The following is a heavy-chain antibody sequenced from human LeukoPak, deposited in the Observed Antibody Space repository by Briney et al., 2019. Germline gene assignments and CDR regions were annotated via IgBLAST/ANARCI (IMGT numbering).Heavy chain of an antibody. J-gene: IGHJ4*02. CDR1: GFTFSSYA. V-gene: IGHV3-23*01. CDR2: ISGSGGST. D-gene: IGHD6-25*01. CDR3: AKRFEAAGDC. Sequence: PGGSLKLSCAASGFTFSSYAMSWVRQAPGKGLEWVSAISGSGGSTYCADSVKGRFTISRDNSKNTLYLQMNSLRAEDTAVYYCAKRFEAAGDCWGQGTLVTVSS.